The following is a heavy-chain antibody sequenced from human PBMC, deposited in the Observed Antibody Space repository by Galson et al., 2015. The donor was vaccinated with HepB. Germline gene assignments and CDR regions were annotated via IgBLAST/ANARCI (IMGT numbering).Heavy chain of an antibody. Sequence: SLRLSCAASGFTFRGYGMVWVRQAPGKGLEWISFISRSSDTIHYADSVKGRFTISRDNAKDSLFLQMNSLRAEDTAIYYCARGSYYSDDPIAWGQGTLVTVSS. V-gene: IGHV3-48*01. CDR3: ARGSYYSDDPIA. CDR1: GFTFRGYG. J-gene: IGHJ5*02. CDR2: ISRSSDTI. D-gene: IGHD5-18*01.